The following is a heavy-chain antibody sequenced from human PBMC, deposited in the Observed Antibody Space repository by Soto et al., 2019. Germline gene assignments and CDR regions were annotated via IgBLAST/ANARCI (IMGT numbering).Heavy chain of an antibody. CDR2: INPNSGGT. Sequence: ASVKVSCKASGYTFTGYYMHWVRQAPGQGLEGMGWINPNSGGTNYAQKFQGRVTMTRDTSISTAYMELSRLRSDDTAVYYCARVYRFGEFRYGMDVWGQGTTVTVSS. D-gene: IGHD3-10*01. J-gene: IGHJ6*02. CDR1: GYTFTGYY. V-gene: IGHV1-2*02. CDR3: ARVYRFGEFRYGMDV.